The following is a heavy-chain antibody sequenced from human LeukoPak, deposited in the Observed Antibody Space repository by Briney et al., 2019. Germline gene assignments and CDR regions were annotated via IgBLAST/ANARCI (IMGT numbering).Heavy chain of an antibody. CDR3: ATIGLVGYYYYYGMDV. CDR2: ISGSGGST. J-gene: IGHJ6*02. V-gene: IGHV3-23*01. D-gene: IGHD2-15*01. CDR1: GFTFSSYA. Sequence: GGSLRLSCAASGFTFSSYAMSWVRQAPGKGLEWVSAISGSGGSTYYADSVKGRFTISRDNSKNTLYLQMNGLRAEDTAVYYCATIGLVGYYYYYGMDVWGQGTTVTVSS.